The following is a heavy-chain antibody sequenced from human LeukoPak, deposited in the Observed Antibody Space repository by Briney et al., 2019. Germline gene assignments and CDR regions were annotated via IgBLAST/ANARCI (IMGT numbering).Heavy chain of an antibody. V-gene: IGHV4-34*01. CDR1: GGSFRGYY. Sequence: RPSETLSLTRAVYGGSFRGYYWSWIRQPPGKGLEWIGEINHSGSTNYNPSLKSRVTISVDTSKNQFSLKLSSVTAADTAVYYCATNYYDSSGYSDYWGQGTLVTVSS. J-gene: IGHJ4*02. CDR3: ATNYYDSSGYSDY. CDR2: INHSGST. D-gene: IGHD3-22*01.